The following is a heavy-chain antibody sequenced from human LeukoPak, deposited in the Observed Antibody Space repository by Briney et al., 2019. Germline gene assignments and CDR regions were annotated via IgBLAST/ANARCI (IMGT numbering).Heavy chain of an antibody. V-gene: IGHV3-9*01. CDR1: GFTFDDYA. Sequence: GGSLRLSCAASGFTFDDYAMHWVRQAPGKGLEWVSGISWNSGSIGYADSVKGRFTISRDNAKNSLYLQMNSPRAEDTALYYCAKDSSGYYRGEIDYWGQGTLVTVSS. J-gene: IGHJ4*02. D-gene: IGHD3-22*01. CDR2: ISWNSGSI. CDR3: AKDSSGYYRGEIDY.